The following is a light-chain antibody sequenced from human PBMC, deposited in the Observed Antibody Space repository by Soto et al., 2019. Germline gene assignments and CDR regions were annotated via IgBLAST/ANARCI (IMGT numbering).Light chain of an antibody. Sequence: SGLTQPASVSGSPGQSITISGTGTSSGIRDYNYVSWYQQLPGNAPKLIMYEVSNRPSGISNRFSGSKSGNTASLTISGLQAEDEADYYCSSKSPDFFGTGTKVTVL. CDR1: SSGIRDYNY. CDR3: SSKSPDF. CDR2: EVS. V-gene: IGLV2-14*01. J-gene: IGLJ1*01.